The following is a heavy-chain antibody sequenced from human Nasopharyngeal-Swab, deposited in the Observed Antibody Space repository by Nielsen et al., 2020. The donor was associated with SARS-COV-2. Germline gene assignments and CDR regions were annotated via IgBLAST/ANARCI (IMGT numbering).Heavy chain of an antibody. J-gene: IGHJ6*02. CDR2: INTNTGNP. Sequence: ASVKVSCKASGYTFTSYAMNWVRQAPGQGLEWMGWINTNTGNPTYAQGFTGRFVFSLDTSVSTAYLQISSLKAEDTAVYYCARDQYASGPYNNYYYYSYGMDVWGQGTTVTVSS. D-gene: IGHD4-11*01. CDR3: ARDQYASGPYNNYYYYSYGMDV. V-gene: IGHV7-4-1*02. CDR1: GYTFTSYA.